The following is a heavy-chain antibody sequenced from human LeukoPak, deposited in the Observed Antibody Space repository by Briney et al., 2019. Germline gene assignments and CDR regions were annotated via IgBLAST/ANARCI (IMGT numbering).Heavy chain of an antibody. J-gene: IGHJ6*02. CDR2: IYYSGST. CDR3: ARDRYSSIDYYYYGMDV. Sequence: SETLSLTCTVSGGSISSYYWSWIRQPPGKGLEWIGYIYYSGSTNYNPSLKSRVTISVDTSKNQFSLKLSSVTAADTAVYYCARDRYSSIDYYYYGMDVWGQGTTVTVSS. V-gene: IGHV4-59*01. D-gene: IGHD6-13*01. CDR1: GGSISSYY.